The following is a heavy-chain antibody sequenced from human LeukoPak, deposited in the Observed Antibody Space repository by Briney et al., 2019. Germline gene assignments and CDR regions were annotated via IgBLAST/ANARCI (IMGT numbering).Heavy chain of an antibody. CDR3: ARWLDPYYFDY. CDR1: GGSFSGYY. J-gene: IGHJ4*02. V-gene: IGHV4-34*01. Sequence: PSETLSLTCAVYGGSFSGYYWSWIRQPPGKGLEWIGEINHSGSTNYNPSLKSRVTISVDTSKNQFSLKLSSVTAADTAVYHCARWLDPYYFDYWGQGTLVTVSS. D-gene: IGHD3-22*01. CDR2: INHSGST.